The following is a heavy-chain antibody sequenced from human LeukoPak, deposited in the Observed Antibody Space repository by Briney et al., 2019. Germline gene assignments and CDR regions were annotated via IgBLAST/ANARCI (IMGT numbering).Heavy chain of an antibody. CDR3: ARHRSRSGPDAFDI. CDR1: GFTFSSYS. J-gene: IGHJ3*02. CDR2: ISSSSSYI. Sequence: PGGSLRLSCAASGFTFSSYSMNWVRQAPGKGLEWVSSISSSSSYIYYADSVKGRFTISRDNAKNSLYLQMNSLRAEDTAVYYCARHRSRSGPDAFDIWGQGTMLTVSS. D-gene: IGHD3-3*01. V-gene: IGHV3-21*01.